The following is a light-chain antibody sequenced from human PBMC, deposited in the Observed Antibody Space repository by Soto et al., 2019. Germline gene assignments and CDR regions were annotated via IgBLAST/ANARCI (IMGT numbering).Light chain of an antibody. CDR1: SSDVGSYVL. J-gene: IGLJ1*01. CDR3: CSYGGDSKPYV. Sequence: QSALTQPASVSGSPGQSITISCIGTSSDVGSYVLVSWYQQHPDKVPKLIIYEATKRPSGISNRFSASKSGSTASLTISGLQTEDEADYYCCSYGGDSKPYVFGSGTKLTVL. V-gene: IGLV2-23*01. CDR2: EAT.